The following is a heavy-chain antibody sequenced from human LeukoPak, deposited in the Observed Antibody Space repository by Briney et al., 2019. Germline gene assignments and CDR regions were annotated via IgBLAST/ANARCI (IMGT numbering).Heavy chain of an antibody. J-gene: IGHJ4*02. CDR1: GFTFSSYD. D-gene: IGHD2-15*01. V-gene: IGHV3-30*18. CDR3: AKEDCSGGACYSLDY. Sequence: GRSLRLSRAASGFTFSSYDMHWVRQAPGKGLEWVAVVSYDGSSKYYADAVKGRFTISRDNSKDTVYLQMNSLRAEDTAVYHCAKEDCSGGACYSLDYWGQGTLITVSS. CDR2: VSYDGSSK.